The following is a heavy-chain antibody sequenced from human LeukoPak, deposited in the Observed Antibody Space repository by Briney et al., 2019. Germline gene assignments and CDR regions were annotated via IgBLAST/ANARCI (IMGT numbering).Heavy chain of an antibody. J-gene: IGHJ4*02. CDR2: ISSSSSNI. V-gene: IGHV3-21*01. D-gene: IGHD3-10*01. Sequence: GGSLRLSFAASGFTFSSYSMNWVRQAPGKGLEWVSSISSSSSNIYYADSVKGRFTISRDNAKNSLYLQMNSLRAEDTAVYYCARDGLWFGELLSQYFDYWGQGTLVTVSS. CDR1: GFTFSSYS. CDR3: ARDGLWFGELLSQYFDY.